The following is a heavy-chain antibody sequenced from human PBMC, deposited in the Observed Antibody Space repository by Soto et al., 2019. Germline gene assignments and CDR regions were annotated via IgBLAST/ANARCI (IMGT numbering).Heavy chain of an antibody. CDR3: ASRAPYSSGWEWSAEYFQH. CDR1: VYTFACYY. Sequence: XSVKVSCKASVYTFACYYIHWVRQAPGQGLEWMGWINPNSGGTNYAQKFQGRVTMTRDTSISTAYMELSRLRSDDTAVYYCASRAPYSSGWEWSAEYFQHWGQGTLVTVSS. CDR2: INPNSGGT. V-gene: IGHV1-2*02. D-gene: IGHD6-19*01. J-gene: IGHJ1*01.